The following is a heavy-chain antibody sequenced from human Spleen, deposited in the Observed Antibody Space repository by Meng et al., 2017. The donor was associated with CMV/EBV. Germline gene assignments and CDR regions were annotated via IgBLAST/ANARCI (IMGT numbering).Heavy chain of an antibody. J-gene: IGHJ5*02. V-gene: IGHV2-5*01. D-gene: IGHD2/OR15-2a*01. CDR3: AHTKVIPATAWFDP. CDR1: GCSLSSNGEG. Sequence: SGCSLSSNGEGVGWIRQAPGKAMEWLALIYWNDDKRYSTSMKTRLTNIRDTSKNKVVLTVTNMDPVDTATYYCAHTKVIPATAWFDPWGQGTLVTVSS. CDR2: IYWNDDK.